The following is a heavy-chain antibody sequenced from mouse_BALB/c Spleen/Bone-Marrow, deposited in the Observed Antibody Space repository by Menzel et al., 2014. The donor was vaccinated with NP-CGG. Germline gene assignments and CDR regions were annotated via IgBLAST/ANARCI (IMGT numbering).Heavy chain of an antibody. CDR3: ARGYYDSTYDWFFDV. J-gene: IGHJ1*01. D-gene: IGHD1-1*01. CDR1: GFTFSRYA. Sequence: EVKLVESGGGLVKPGGSLKLSCAVSGFTFSRYAMSWVRQTPEKRLEWVASISSGGSTYYPDSVKGRFTISRDNARNILYLQMSSLRSEDTAMYYCARGYYDSTYDWFFDVWGAGTTVTVSS. CDR2: ISSGGST. V-gene: IGHV5-6-5*01.